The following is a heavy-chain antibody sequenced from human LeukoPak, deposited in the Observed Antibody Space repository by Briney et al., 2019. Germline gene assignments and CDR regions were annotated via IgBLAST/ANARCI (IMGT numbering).Heavy chain of an antibody. J-gene: IGHJ6*02. CDR1: GFTFSSYA. Sequence: PGGSLRLSCAASGFTFSSYAMHWVRQAPGKGLEWVAVISYDGSNKYCADSVKGRFTISRDNSKNTLYLQMNSLRAEDTAVYYCARGSGFGGIYYYGMDVWGQGTTVTVSS. D-gene: IGHD3-10*01. V-gene: IGHV3-30-3*01. CDR2: ISYDGSNK. CDR3: ARGSGFGGIYYYGMDV.